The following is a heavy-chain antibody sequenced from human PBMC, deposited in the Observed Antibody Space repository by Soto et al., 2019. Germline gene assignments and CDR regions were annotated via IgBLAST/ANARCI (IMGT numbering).Heavy chain of an antibody. J-gene: IGHJ5*02. CDR1: GFSFIDYA. CDR2: IGGRGGNA. D-gene: IGHD2-21*02. V-gene: IGHV3-23*01. Sequence: GGSLRLSCAASGFSFIDYAINWVRQVPGRGLEYVAGIGGRGGNAFYADSMKGRFSISRDNSKNSVYLHMHNLRVNDSAMYYCAKARHSGDFAGSYDSWGQGTLVTVSS. CDR3: AKARHSGDFAGSYDS.